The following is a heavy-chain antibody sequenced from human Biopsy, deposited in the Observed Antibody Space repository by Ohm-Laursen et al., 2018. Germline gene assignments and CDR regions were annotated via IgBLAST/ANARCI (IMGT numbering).Heavy chain of an antibody. CDR2: ITVSADTT. V-gene: IGHV3-23*01. D-gene: IGHD1-1*01. Sequence: SLRLSCAASGFTVSRNYMSWVRQAPGKGLEWVSAITVSADTTYYADSVRGRFTVSRDNSQNTLYLQMNSLRAEDTAIYYCAKGRVGNSGSLDIWGHGTMVTVSS. CDR1: GFTVSRNY. J-gene: IGHJ3*02. CDR3: AKGRVGNSGSLDI.